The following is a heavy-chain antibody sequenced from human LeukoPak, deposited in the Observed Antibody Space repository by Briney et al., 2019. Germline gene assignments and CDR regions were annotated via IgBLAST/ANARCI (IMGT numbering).Heavy chain of an antibody. Sequence: PGGSLRLSCVASGFTFSSHHMNWVRQTPGKGLESVATIKPDGSEKYYVDSVKGRFTISRDNVKSSLYLQMNSLRAEDTGVYFCARMSSYCDYWGQGTLVTVSS. J-gene: IGHJ4*02. CDR3: ARMSSYCDY. D-gene: IGHD2-2*01. V-gene: IGHV3-7*01. CDR1: GFTFSSHH. CDR2: IKPDGSEK.